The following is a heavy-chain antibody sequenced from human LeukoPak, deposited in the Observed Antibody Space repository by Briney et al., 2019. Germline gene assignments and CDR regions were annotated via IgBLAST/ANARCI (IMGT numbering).Heavy chain of an antibody. V-gene: IGHV1-24*01. CDR2: FDPEDGET. CDR3: ASMTGEYYYDSSGERFFDY. J-gene: IGHJ4*02. CDR1: GYTLTELS. D-gene: IGHD3-22*01. Sequence: ASVTVSCKVSGYTLTELSMHWVRQAPGKGLEWMGGFDPEDGETIYAQKFQGRVTMTEDTSTDTAYMGLSSLRSEDTAVYYCASMTGEYYYDSSGERFFDYWGQGTLVTVSS.